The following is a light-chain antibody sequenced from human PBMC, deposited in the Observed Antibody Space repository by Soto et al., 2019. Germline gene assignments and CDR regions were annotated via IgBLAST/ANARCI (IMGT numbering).Light chain of an antibody. J-gene: IGLJ1*01. CDR2: EVR. CDR3: VSYTTSASYV. CDR1: NRDVGSYNL. V-gene: IGLV2-14*01. Sequence: QSVLTQPASVSGSPGQSITIACTGTNRDVGSYNLVSWYQQRPGEAPKLIISEVRNRPSGISYRFTGSKSGNTASLTISGLQAEDEADYYCVSYTTSASYVFGTGTKLTVL.